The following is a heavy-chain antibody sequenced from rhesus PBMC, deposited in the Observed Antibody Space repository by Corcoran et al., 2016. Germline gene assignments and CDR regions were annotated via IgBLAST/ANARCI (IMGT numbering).Heavy chain of an antibody. CDR3: ARGTVYSGSWFDY. CDR2: IKKKADGETA. J-gene: IGHJ4*01. CDR1: GFTFSNYW. Sequence: EVQLVESGGGLVQPGGSLRLSCAASGFTFSNYWMSWVRQAPGKGLDWGGRIKKKADGETAAYAEAVKGRFTISRDDSKNTLYLQMNSLKTEDTAVYYCARGTVYSGSWFDYWGQGVLVTVSS. D-gene: IGHD6-25*01. V-gene: IGHV3-16*02.